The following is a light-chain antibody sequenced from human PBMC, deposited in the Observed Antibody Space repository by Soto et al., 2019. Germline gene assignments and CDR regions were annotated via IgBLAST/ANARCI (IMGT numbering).Light chain of an antibody. CDR2: DSN. J-gene: IGLJ7*01. Sequence: QSVLTQPPSVSAAPGQKVTISCSGSSSNIGSNYVSWYQQLPGTTPKLLIYDSNRRPSGIPDRFSGSKSGTSATLAITGLQTGDEAVYYCGAWDTSLTAAGFGGGTQLTVL. CDR1: SSNIGSNY. V-gene: IGLV1-51*01. CDR3: GAWDTSLTAAG.